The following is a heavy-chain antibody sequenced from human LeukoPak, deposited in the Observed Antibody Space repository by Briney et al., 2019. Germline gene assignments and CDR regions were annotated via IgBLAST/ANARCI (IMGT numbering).Heavy chain of an antibody. Sequence: SETLSLTCTVSGGSISSYYWSWIRQPPGKGLEWIGYIYYSGSTNYNPSLKSRVTISVDTSKNQFSLKLSSVTAADTAVYYCAIYCSGGSCYRFGAFDIWGQGTMVTVSS. CDR1: GGSISSYY. V-gene: IGHV4-59*01. CDR3: AIYCSGGSCYRFGAFDI. D-gene: IGHD2-15*01. CDR2: IYYSGST. J-gene: IGHJ3*02.